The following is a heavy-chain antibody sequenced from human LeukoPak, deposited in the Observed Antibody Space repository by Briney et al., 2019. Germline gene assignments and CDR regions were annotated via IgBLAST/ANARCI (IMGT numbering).Heavy chain of an antibody. V-gene: IGHV4-59*01. CDR1: GGSISNYY. CDR2: IYYSGNT. J-gene: IGHJ6*02. CDR3: ARYDFWSGSSSVGAMDV. D-gene: IGHD3-3*01. Sequence: PSETLSLTCTVSGGSISNYYWGWMRQSPGKGLEWIGYIYYSGNTDYNPSLKSRVTISVDTSKNQFSLKVSSVTAADTAVYYCARYDFWSGSSSVGAMDVWGQGTTVTVSS.